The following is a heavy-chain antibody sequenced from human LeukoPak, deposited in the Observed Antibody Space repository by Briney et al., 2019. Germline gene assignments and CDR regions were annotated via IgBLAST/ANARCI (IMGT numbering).Heavy chain of an antibody. V-gene: IGHV3-66*01. D-gene: IGHD3-22*01. CDR1: GFTVSSNY. CDR2: IYSGGSS. J-gene: IGHJ3*02. Sequence: GGSLRLSCAAPGFTVSSNYMSWVRQAPGKGLEWVSVIYSGGSSYYADSVKGRFTVSRDNAKNSLYLQMNSLRAEDTAVYYCARALNYYDSSGLHDAFDIWGQGTMVTVSS. CDR3: ARALNYYDSSGLHDAFDI.